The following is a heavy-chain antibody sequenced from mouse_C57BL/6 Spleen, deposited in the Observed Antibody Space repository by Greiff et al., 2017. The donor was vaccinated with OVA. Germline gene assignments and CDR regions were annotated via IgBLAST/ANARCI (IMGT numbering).Heavy chain of an antibody. CDR2: ISDGGSYT. CDR3: ARDHDYPFAY. Sequence: EVKLMESGGGLVKPGGSLKLSCAASGFTFSSYAMSWVRQTPEKRLEWVATISDGGSYTYYPDNVKGRFTIYRDNAKNNLYLQMSHLKSEDTAMYYCARDHDYPFAYWGQGTLVTVSA. V-gene: IGHV5-4*01. J-gene: IGHJ3*01. D-gene: IGHD2-4*01. CDR1: GFTFSSYA.